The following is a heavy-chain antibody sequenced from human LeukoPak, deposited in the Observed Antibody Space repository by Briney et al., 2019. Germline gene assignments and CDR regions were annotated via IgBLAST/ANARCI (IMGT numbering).Heavy chain of an antibody. Sequence: PGGSLRLSCAASGFTFSDYYMSWIRQAPGKGLEWVSYISSSGSTIYYADSVKGRFTISRDNAKNSLYLQMNSLRAEDTAVYYCARDQRGPRATMVRGVIITHYYYYMDVWGKGTTVTISS. D-gene: IGHD3-10*01. CDR2: ISSSGSTI. J-gene: IGHJ6*03. CDR1: GFTFSDYY. CDR3: ARDQRGPRATMVRGVIITHYYYYMDV. V-gene: IGHV3-11*01.